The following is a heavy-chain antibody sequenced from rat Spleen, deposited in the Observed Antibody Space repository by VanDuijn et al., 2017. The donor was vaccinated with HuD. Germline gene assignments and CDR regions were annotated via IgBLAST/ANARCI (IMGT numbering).Heavy chain of an antibody. Sequence: EVQLVESGGGLVQSGRSMKLSCAASGFTFTDYYMAWVRQAPRKGLEWVASIHYEGTSTYYGDSVKGRFTISRDNAKSTLSLQMDSLRSEDTATYYCARRHYGYTDYFDYWGQGVMVTVSS. D-gene: IGHD1-9*01. J-gene: IGHJ2*01. CDR2: IHYEGTST. CDR1: GFTFTDYY. CDR3: ARRHYGYTDYFDY. V-gene: IGHV5-22*01.